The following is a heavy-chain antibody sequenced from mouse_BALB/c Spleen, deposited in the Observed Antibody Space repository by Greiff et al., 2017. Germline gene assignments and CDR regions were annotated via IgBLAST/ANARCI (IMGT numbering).Heavy chain of an antibody. CDR3: TRTKYDGYYDAMDY. CDR1: GYTFTSYW. CDR2: IYPGNSDT. D-gene: IGHD2-3*01. J-gene: IGHJ4*01. V-gene: IGHV1-5*01. Sequence: VQLQQSGTVLARPGASVKMSCTASGYTFTSYWMHWVKQRPGQGLEWIGAIYPGNSDTSYNQKFKGKAKLTAVTSTSTAYMELGSLTNEDSAVYYCTRTKYDGYYDAMDYWGQGTSVTVSS.